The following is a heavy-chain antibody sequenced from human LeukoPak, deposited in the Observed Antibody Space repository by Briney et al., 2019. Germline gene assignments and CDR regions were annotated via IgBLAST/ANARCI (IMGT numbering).Heavy chain of an antibody. CDR2: INPSGGST. Sequence: ASVKVSCKASGYTFTSYDINWVRQATGQGLEWMGIINPSGGSTSYAQKFQGRVTMTRDTSTSTVYMELSSLRSEDTAVYYCARSPVGGGYDYDSVYFDYWGQGTLVTVSS. J-gene: IGHJ4*02. CDR3: ARSPVGGGYDYDSVYFDY. CDR1: GYTFTSYD. V-gene: IGHV1-46*01. D-gene: IGHD5-12*01.